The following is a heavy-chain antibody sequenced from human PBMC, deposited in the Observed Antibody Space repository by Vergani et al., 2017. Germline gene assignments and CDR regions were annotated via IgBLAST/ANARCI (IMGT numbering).Heavy chain of an antibody. CDR2: IYYSGST. V-gene: IGHV4-38-2*02. CDR1: GYSISSGYY. CDR3: AAEGTTVVTPVDY. D-gene: IGHD4-23*01. Sequence: QVQLQESGPGLVKPSETLSLTCTVSGYSISSGYYWGWIRQPPGKGLEWIGSIYYSGSTYYNPSLKSRVTISVDTSKNQFSLKLSSVTAADTAVYYCAAEGTTVVTPVDYWGQGTLVTVSS. J-gene: IGHJ4*02.